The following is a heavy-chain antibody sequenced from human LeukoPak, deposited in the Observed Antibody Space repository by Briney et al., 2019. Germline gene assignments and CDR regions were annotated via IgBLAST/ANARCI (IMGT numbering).Heavy chain of an antibody. Sequence: AGGPLRLSCAASGFTFSYYSMNWVRQAPGKGLEWVSYISSSSRTIYHADSVKGRFTISRDNAKNSLYLQMNSLRAEDTAVYYCARDSFEYSSGWYTFDNWGQGTLVTVSS. D-gene: IGHD6-19*01. CDR1: GFTFSYYS. J-gene: IGHJ4*02. V-gene: IGHV3-48*01. CDR3: ARDSFEYSSGWYTFDN. CDR2: ISSSSRTI.